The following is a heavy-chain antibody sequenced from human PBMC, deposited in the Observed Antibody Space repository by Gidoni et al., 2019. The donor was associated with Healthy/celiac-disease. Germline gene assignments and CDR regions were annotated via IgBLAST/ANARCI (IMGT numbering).Heavy chain of an antibody. Sequence: QLQLQESGPGLVKPSETLSLTCTVSGGSISSSSYYWGWIRQPPGKGLEWIGSIYYSGSTYYNPSLTSRVTISVDTSKNQFSLKLSSVTAADTAAYYCARRFFGIFTGPFDYWGQGTLVTVSS. J-gene: IGHJ4*02. CDR3: ARRFFGIFTGPFDY. V-gene: IGHV4-39*01. CDR2: IYYSGST. CDR1: GGSISSSSYY. D-gene: IGHD3-9*01.